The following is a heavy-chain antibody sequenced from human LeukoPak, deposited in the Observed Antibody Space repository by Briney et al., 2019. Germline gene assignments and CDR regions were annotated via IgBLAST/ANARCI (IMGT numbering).Heavy chain of an antibody. D-gene: IGHD3-22*01. Sequence: SETLSLTCAVYGGSFSVYYWSWIRQPPGKGLEWIGEINHSGSTNYNPSLKSRVTISVDTSKNQFSLKLSSVTAADTAVYYCARCYYDSSGYYGDYWGQGTLVTVSS. CDR1: GGSFSVYY. CDR2: INHSGST. CDR3: ARCYYDSSGYYGDY. V-gene: IGHV4-34*01. J-gene: IGHJ4*02.